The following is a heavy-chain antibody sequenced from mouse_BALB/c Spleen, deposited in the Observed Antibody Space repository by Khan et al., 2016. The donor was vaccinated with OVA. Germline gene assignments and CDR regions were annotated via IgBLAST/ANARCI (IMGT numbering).Heavy chain of an antibody. Sequence: LVESGPGLVKPSQSLSLTCTVTGYSITSDYAWNWIRQFPGNKLEWMGYISYSGNTNYNPSLKSRISITRDTSKNQFFLQLNSVTTEDTATYYCARVYRGYFDYWGQGTTRTVSS. D-gene: IGHD2-14*01. CDR2: ISYSGNT. J-gene: IGHJ2*01. CDR1: GYSITSDYA. V-gene: IGHV3-2*02. CDR3: ARVYRGYFDY.